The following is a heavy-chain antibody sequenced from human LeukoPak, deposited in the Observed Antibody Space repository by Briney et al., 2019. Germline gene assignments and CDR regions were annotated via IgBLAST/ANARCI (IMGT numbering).Heavy chain of an antibody. D-gene: IGHD1-1*01. Sequence: GASVKVSRKASGYRFPSYYIHWVRQAPGQGLEWMGWINPNNGATKYAQKFQGGVTLTTDTSLTTVFMELTWLTSDDTATYYCARDHGTDGTTFTLNFDCWGQGTLVTVSS. CDR2: INPNNGAT. CDR1: GYRFPSYY. J-gene: IGHJ4*02. CDR3: ARDHGTDGTTFTLNFDC. V-gene: IGHV1-2*02.